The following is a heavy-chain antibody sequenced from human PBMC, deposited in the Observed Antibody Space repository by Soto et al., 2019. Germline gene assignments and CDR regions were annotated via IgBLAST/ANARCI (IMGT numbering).Heavy chain of an antibody. V-gene: IGHV3-48*02. CDR1: GFTFSSYS. Sequence: EVQLVESGGGLVQPGGSLRLSCAASGFTFSSYSMNWVRQAPGKGLEWVSYISSSSSTIYYADSVKGRFTISRDNAKNSLYLQMNSLRDEDTAMYYCAREPEWELLADYYYYGMDVWGQGTTVTVSS. CDR2: ISSSSSTI. D-gene: IGHD1-26*01. J-gene: IGHJ6*02. CDR3: AREPEWELLADYYYYGMDV.